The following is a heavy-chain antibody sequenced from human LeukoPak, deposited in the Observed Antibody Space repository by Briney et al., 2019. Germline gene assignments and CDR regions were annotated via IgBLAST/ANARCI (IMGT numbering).Heavy chain of an antibody. CDR1: GGTFSSYA. CDR3: ASHSRGYSGYDSTYYFDY. V-gene: IGHV1-69*13. D-gene: IGHD5-12*01. CDR2: IIPIFGTA. Sequence: SVKLSCKASGGTFSSYAISWVRQAPGQGLEWMGRIIPIFGTANYAQKFQGRVTITPDESTSTAYMELSSLRSEDTAVYYCASHSRGYSGYDSTYYFDYWGQGTLVTVSS. J-gene: IGHJ4*02.